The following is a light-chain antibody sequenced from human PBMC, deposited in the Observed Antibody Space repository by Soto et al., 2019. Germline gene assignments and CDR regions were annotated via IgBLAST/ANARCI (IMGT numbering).Light chain of an antibody. J-gene: IGLJ2*01. CDR1: SSDVGGYKY. V-gene: IGLV2-14*01. CDR2: DVS. Sequence: QSAPTQPASVSGSPGQSIAISCTGTSSDVGGYKYVSWYQQHPGKAPKLMIYDVSNRPSGVSDRFSGSKSGNTASLTISGLQAEDEADYYCSSYTSGSTHVVVGGGTKLTVL. CDR3: SSYTSGSTHVV.